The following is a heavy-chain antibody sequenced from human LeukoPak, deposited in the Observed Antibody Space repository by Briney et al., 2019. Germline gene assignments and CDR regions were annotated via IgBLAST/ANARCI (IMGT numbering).Heavy chain of an antibody. CDR2: IYSGGST. J-gene: IGHJ4*02. D-gene: IGHD3-10*01. CDR3: AASGSRWMNYFDY. Sequence: GGSLRLSCAVSGFTFSSYWMSWVRQAPGKGLEWVSVIYSGGSTYYADSVKGRFTISRDNSKNTLYLQMNSLRAEDTAVYYCAASGSRWMNYFDYWGQGTLVTVSS. V-gene: IGHV3-66*01. CDR1: GFTFSSYW.